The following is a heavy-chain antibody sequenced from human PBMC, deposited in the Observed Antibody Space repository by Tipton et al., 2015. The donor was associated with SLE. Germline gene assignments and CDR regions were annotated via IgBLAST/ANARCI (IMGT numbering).Heavy chain of an antibody. Sequence: TLSLTCSVSGGSITSNSPYWVWIRQPPGKGLEWIGSISSAGSTYYNPSLKSRFTISRDNAKNTLYLQMNSLGVEDTAVYYCTRWAMVTSGDSWGQGTLVTVSS. D-gene: IGHD2-8*01. CDR3: TRWAMVTSGDS. J-gene: IGHJ4*02. V-gene: IGHV4-39*01. CDR2: ISSAGST. CDR1: GGSITSNSPY.